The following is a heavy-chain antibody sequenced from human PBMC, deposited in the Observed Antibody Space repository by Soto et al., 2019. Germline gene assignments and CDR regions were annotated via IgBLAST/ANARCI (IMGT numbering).Heavy chain of an antibody. D-gene: IGHD6-19*01. CDR2: ISAYNGNT. CDR3: ARKRAVAGRESTHVDS. CDR1: GYTFTSYG. V-gene: IGHV1-18*01. J-gene: IGHJ5*01. Sequence: ASVKVSCKASGYTFTSYGISWVRQAPGQGLEWMGWISAYNGNTNYAQKLQGRVTMTTDTSTSTAYMELRSLRSDDTAVYYCARKRAVAGRESTHVDSWAQRNLLPVSS.